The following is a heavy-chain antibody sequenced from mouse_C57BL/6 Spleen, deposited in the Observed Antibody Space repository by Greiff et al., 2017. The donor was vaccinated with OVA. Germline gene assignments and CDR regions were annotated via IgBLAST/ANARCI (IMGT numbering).Heavy chain of an antibody. CDR2: IHPNSGST. CDR3: ARGGDGNYGFAY. CDR1: GYTFTSYW. D-gene: IGHD2-1*01. J-gene: IGHJ3*01. Sequence: QVQLQQPGAELVKPGASVKLSCKASGYTFTSYWMHWVKQRPGQGLEWIGMIHPNSGSTNYNEKVKSKATLTVDKSSSTADMQLSSLTSEDSAVYYCARGGDGNYGFAYWGQGTLVTVSA. V-gene: IGHV1-64*01.